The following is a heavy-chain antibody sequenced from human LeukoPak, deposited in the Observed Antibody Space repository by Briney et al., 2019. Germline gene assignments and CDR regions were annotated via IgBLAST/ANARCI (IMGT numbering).Heavy chain of an antibody. Sequence: ASVKVSCKASGYTFTSYGISWVRQAPGQGLEWMGWISAYNGNTNYAQKLQGRVTMTTDTSTSIAYMELRGLQCDDTAVYYCGRDYHLNMDVWGQGTTVSVSS. CDR2: ISAYNGNT. J-gene: IGHJ6*02. V-gene: IGHV1-18*01. CDR3: GRDYHLNMDV. D-gene: IGHD3-3*02. CDR1: GYTFTSYG.